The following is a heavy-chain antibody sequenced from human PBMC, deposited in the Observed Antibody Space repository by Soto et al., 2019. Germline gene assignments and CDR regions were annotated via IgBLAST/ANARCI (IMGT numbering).Heavy chain of an antibody. Sequence: PSETLSLTCTVSGGSISSSSYYWVWIRQPPGKGLEWIGTIYYSGSTYYNPSLKSRVTISVDTSKTQFSLKLSSVTAADTAVYYWASLRWYTYNNGLDVWGQGTTVTVSS. J-gene: IGHJ6*02. CDR2: IYYSGST. CDR1: GGSISSSSYY. V-gene: IGHV4-39*01. D-gene: IGHD2-15*01. CDR3: ASLRWYTYNNGLDV.